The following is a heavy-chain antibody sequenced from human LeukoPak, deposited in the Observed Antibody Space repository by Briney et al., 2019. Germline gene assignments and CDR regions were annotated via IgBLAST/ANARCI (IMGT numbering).Heavy chain of an antibody. CDR3: AKARDYGDSDLDY. CDR1: GLTFSSYG. V-gene: IGHV3-23*01. J-gene: IGHJ4*02. CDR2: ISGSGGST. D-gene: IGHD4-17*01. Sequence: GGSLRLSCAASGLTFSSYGMSWVRQAPGKGLEWVSAISGSGGSTYYADSVKGRFTISRDNSKNTLFLQMNSLRAEDTAVYYCAKARDYGDSDLDYWGQGTLVTVSS.